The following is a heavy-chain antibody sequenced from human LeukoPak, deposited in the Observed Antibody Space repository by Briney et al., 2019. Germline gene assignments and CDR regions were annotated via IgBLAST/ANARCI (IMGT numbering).Heavy chain of an antibody. D-gene: IGHD6-19*01. CDR1: GSSLSSYA. J-gene: IGHJ6*02. Sequence: PGGSLRLSCAASGSSLSSYAMTWVCQAPGKGLEWVSSIDAGGGDTYHSDSVKGRFTISRDNSMNTLYLQMNSLRADDTAVYYCGRPTKYWLVRGNGVDVWGQGTTVTVSS. CDR2: IDAGGGDT. V-gene: IGHV3-23*01. CDR3: GRPTKYWLVRGNGVDV.